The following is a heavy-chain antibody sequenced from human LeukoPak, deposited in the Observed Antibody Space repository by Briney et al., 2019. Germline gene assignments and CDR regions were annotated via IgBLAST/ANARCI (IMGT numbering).Heavy chain of an antibody. J-gene: IGHJ4*02. D-gene: IGHD2-8*01. V-gene: IGHV1-69*05. CDR3: ARSGECTNGVCWAHYFDY. CDR1: GGTFSSYA. CDR2: IIPIFGTA. Sequence: SVKVSCKASGGTFSSYAISWVRQAPGQGLEWRGRIIPIFGTANYAQKVQGRVTITTDESTSTAYMELSSLRSEDTAVYYCARSGECTNGVCWAHYFDYWGQGTLVTVSS.